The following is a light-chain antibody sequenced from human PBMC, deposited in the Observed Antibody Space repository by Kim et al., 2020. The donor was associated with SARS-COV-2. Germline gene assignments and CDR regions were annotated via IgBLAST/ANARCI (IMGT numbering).Light chain of an antibody. CDR3: QQYSTFPLT. Sequence: ASVGDRVTITWRASQGISKYLVWFQQKPGKAPKSLIYAASNLQSGVPSKFSGSGSGTDFTLTISSLQPEDSATYYCQQYSTFPLTFGGGTKVDIK. V-gene: IGKV1-16*02. CDR1: QGISKY. CDR2: AAS. J-gene: IGKJ4*01.